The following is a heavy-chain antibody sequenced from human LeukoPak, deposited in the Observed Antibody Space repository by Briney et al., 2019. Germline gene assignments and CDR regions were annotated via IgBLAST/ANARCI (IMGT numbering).Heavy chain of an antibody. CDR2: IIDSSGNI. V-gene: IGHV3-23*01. CDR3: ARWNPLWFGEFSSY. J-gene: IGHJ4*02. D-gene: IGHD3-10*01. CDR1: GFTFSNYA. Sequence: PGGSLRLSCAASGFTFSNYAMNWVRQAPGKGLGWVACIIDSSGNIYYADSVKGRVTISRDNAKNSLYLQMNSLRAEDTAVYYCARWNPLWFGEFSSYWGQGTLVTVSS.